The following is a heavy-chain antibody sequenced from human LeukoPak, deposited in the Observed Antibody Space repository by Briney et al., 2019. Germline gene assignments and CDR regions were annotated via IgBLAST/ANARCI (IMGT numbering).Heavy chain of an antibody. Sequence: GASVKVSCKASGYTFTSYGLSWVRQAPGQGLEWMGWISGYNGDTNYVQKFQDRVTMTTDTSTTTAYMELRSLRSDDTAVYYCARGLPAPKGLGIEYWGQGTLVTVSS. CDR3: ARGLPAPKGLGIEY. CDR1: GYTFTSYG. J-gene: IGHJ4*02. V-gene: IGHV1-18*01. D-gene: IGHD2-2*01. CDR2: ISGYNGDT.